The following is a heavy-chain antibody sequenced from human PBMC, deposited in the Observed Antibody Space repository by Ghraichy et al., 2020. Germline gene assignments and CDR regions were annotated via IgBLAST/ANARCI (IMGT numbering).Heavy chain of an antibody. CDR3: ARGYCTTSSCNDRPWFDP. J-gene: IGHJ5*02. V-gene: IGHV3-33*01. Sequence: GESLRLSCAASGFTFSRFGMHWVRQAPGKGLEWVAIIWYDGSKKYYADSVKGRFTISRDNSKNTLYLQMNSLRAEDTAVYYCARGYCTTSSCNDRPWFDPWGEGTLVTVSA. CDR2: IWYDGSKK. CDR1: GFTFSRFG. D-gene: IGHD2-2*01.